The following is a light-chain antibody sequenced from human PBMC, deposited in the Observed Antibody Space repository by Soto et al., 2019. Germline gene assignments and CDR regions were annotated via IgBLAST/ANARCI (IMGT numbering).Light chain of an antibody. CDR2: EVS. Sequence: QSALTQPPSASGSPGQSVTISCTGTSSDVGGYNCVSWYQQHPGKAPKLMIYEVSKRPSGVPDRFSGSKSGNTASLTVSGLQAEDEADYYCSSYAVSNNPYVFGTGTKVTVL. V-gene: IGLV2-8*01. CDR3: SSYAVSNNPYV. J-gene: IGLJ1*01. CDR1: SSDVGGYNC.